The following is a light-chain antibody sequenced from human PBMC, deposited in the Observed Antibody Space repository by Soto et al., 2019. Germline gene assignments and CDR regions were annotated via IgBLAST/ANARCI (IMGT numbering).Light chain of an antibody. CDR2: GAS. V-gene: IGKV3-20*01. J-gene: IGKJ5*01. CDR3: QQYDSLPLT. CDR1: QSVSSRY. Sequence: EIVLTQSPGTLSLSPGERATLSFRSSQSVSSRYLAWYQQKPGQAPRLLIYGASSRATGIPERVSGSGSGTDFTLTISRLEPEDIETYYCQQYDSLPLTFGQGTRLEIK.